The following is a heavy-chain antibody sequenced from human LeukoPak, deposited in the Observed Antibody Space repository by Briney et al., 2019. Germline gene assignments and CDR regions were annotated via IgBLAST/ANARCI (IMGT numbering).Heavy chain of an antibody. Sequence: GGSLRLSCAASGFTFSSYAMHWVRQAPGKGLEWVAFISYDGSNKYYADSVKGRFTISRDNSKNTLYLQMNSLRAEDTAVYYCAKDSPGIAVAGIFDYWGQGTLVTVSS. CDR1: GFTFSSYA. CDR3: AKDSPGIAVAGIFDY. CDR2: ISYDGSNK. D-gene: IGHD6-19*01. V-gene: IGHV3-30*04. J-gene: IGHJ4*02.